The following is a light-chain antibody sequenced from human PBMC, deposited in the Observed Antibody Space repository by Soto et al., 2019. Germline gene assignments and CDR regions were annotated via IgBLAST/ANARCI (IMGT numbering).Light chain of an antibody. CDR2: DAS. CDR1: QSVSDY. CDR3: QQYRDSRT. J-gene: IGKJ1*01. V-gene: IGKV3-11*01. Sequence: EIVLTQSPATLSLSPGERATLSCRASQSVSDYLAWYQQKPGQPPRLLIYDASKRATGIPPRFSGSGSTTDFTLTISRLEPEDFAVYYCQQYRDSRTFGQGTKVDIK.